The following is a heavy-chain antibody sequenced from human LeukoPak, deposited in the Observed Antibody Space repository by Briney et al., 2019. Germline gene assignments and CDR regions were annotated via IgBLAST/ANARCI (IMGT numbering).Heavy chain of an antibody. CDR2: IKQDGSEK. Sequence: PGGSLRLSCAASGFTFSSYWMSWVRQAPGKGLEWVANIKQDGSEKYYVDSVKGRFTISRDNAKNSLYLQMNSLRAEDTAVYYCARASGTTGTTSQEKDAYYYYGMDVWGQGTTVTVSS. CDR1: GFTFSSYW. CDR3: ARASGTTGTTSQEKDAYYYYGMDV. D-gene: IGHD1-1*01. V-gene: IGHV3-7*04. J-gene: IGHJ6*02.